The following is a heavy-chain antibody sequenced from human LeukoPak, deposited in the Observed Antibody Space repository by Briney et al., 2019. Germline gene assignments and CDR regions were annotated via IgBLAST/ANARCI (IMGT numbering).Heavy chain of an antibody. Sequence: ESLKISCKGSGYSFTSYWISWVRQMPGKGLEWMGRIDPSDSYTNYSPSFQGHVTISADKSISTAYLQWSSLKASDTAMYYCARHIWGSGSYYNYWGQGTLVTVST. J-gene: IGHJ4*02. CDR1: GYSFTSYW. D-gene: IGHD3-10*01. CDR3: ARHIWGSGSYYNY. V-gene: IGHV5-10-1*01. CDR2: IDPSDSYT.